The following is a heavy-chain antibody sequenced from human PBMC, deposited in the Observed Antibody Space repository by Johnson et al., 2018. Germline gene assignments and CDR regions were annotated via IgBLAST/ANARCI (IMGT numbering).Heavy chain of an antibody. Sequence: QVQLVQSGAEVKKPGASVKVSCKASGYTFTNYDLSWVRQAPGQGPEWMGWLNPHTGQRGYAQKFQGRLTLTRDTSVNTAYMELNRLTSEDTAVYFCARTLVVLTPYCMDVGGQGTTVIISS. J-gene: IGHJ6*02. CDR2: LNPHTGQR. CDR3: ARTLVVLTPYCMDV. D-gene: IGHD2-21*01. CDR1: GYTFTNYD. V-gene: IGHV1-8*01.